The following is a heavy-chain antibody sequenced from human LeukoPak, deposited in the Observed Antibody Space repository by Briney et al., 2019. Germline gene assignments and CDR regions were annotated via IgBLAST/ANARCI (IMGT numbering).Heavy chain of an antibody. J-gene: IGHJ2*01. CDR2: IYTSGNT. Sequence: SETLSLTCTVSGGSISSYYWSWLRQPAGKGQEWIGRIYTSGNTNYNPSLKSRVSMSVDTSKNQFSLKLSSVTAADTAVYYCARYVISSYWYFDLWGRGTLVTVSS. CDR1: GGSISSYY. CDR3: ARYVISSYWYFDL. V-gene: IGHV4-4*07. D-gene: IGHD2/OR15-2a*01.